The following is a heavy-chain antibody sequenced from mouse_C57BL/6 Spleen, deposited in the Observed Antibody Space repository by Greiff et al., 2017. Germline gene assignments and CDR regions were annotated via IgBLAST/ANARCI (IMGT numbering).Heavy chain of an antibody. CDR1: GYAFNNYL. V-gene: IGHV1-54*01. J-gene: IGHJ2*01. D-gene: IGHD6-2*01. CDR3: ARGAAVASLPFDY. Sequence: QVQLQQSGAELVRPGTSVKVSCKASGYAFNNYLIEWVKQRPGQGLAWIGVINPGSGGTNYTEKFKGKATLTAATSSSTAYLQRSRLTAEDSAVYCGARGAAVASLPFDYWGEGTTLTVSS. CDR2: INPGSGGT.